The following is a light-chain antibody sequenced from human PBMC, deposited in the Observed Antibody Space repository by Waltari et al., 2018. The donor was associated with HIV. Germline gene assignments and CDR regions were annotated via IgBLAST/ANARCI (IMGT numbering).Light chain of an antibody. J-gene: IGLJ1*01. CDR2: KDT. V-gene: IGLV1-47*01. Sequence: QPVLTQPPSASGAPGQRATISCSGSSSNIDNDNVYSYQQFPGAAPKLLIYKDTQRPSGVPDRFTGSKSGTSASLAIGGLRSDDEADYYCVGWDSRLRGYVFGAGTKVTVL. CDR1: SSNIDNDN. CDR3: VGWDSRLRGYV.